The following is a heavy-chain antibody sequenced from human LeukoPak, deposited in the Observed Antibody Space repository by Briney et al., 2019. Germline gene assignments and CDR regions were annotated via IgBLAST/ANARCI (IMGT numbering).Heavy chain of an antibody. D-gene: IGHD1-26*01. V-gene: IGHV3-33*06. CDR3: AKDFVGTTPDAFDI. CDR2: IWYDGSNK. CDR1: GFTFSSYG. J-gene: IGHJ3*02. Sequence: PGGSLRLSCAASGFTFSSYGMHWVRQAPGKGLEWVAVIWYDGSNKYYADSVKGRFTISRDNSKNTLYLQMNSLRAEDTAVYYCAKDFVGTTPDAFDIWGQGTMVTVSS.